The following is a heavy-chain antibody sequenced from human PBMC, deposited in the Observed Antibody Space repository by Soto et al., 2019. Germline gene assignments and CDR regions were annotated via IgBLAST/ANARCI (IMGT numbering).Heavy chain of an antibody. CDR1: GGSISSYY. D-gene: IGHD7-27*01. V-gene: IGHV4-59*08. CDR2: IYYSGST. CDR3: ARRWGRTFDS. Sequence: SETLSLTCXVSGGSISSYYWSWIRQPPGKGLEWIGYIYYSGSTNYNPSLKSRVTISVDTSKNRFSLKLSSVTAADTAVYYCARRWGRTFDSWGQGTLVTVSS. J-gene: IGHJ4*02.